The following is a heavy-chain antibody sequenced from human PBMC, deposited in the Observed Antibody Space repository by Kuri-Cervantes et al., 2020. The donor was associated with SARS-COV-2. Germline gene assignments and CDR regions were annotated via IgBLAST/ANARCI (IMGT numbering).Heavy chain of an antibody. Sequence: GGSLRLSCAASGFTFSNAWMSWVRQAPGKGLEWVGRIKSKADGGTTDYAAPVKGRFTISRDDSKTTLYLQMNSLRAEDTAVYYCAKDLGRGYSYGFDLWGRGTLVTVSS. V-gene: IGHV3-15*01. CDR2: IKSKADGGTT. J-gene: IGHJ2*01. D-gene: IGHD5-18*01. CDR1: GFTFSNAW. CDR3: AKDLGRGYSYGFDL.